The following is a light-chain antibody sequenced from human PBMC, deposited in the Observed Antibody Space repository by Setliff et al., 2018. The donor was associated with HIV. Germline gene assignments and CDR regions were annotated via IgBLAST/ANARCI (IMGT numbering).Light chain of an antibody. CDR2: EVT. Sequence: QSVLTQPASMSGSPGQSITTSCTGTSSDVGGYSLVSWYQQHPGKAPKLIIYEVTNRASGVSNRFSGSKSGNTASLTISGLQAEDEADYYCSSYAITNTLPFGTGTKVTVL. V-gene: IGLV2-14*03. CDR1: SSDVGGYSL. CDR3: SSYAITNTLP. J-gene: IGLJ1*01.